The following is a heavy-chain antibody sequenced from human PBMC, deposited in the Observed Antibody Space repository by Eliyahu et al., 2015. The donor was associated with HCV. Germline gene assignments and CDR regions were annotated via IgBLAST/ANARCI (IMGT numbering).Heavy chain of an antibody. CDR2: IYYSGST. V-gene: IGHV4-31*03. CDR3: ARLSDYYDSSVVPFDL. D-gene: IGHD3-22*01. J-gene: IGHJ2*01. Sequence: QVQLQESGPGLVKPSQTLSLTCTVSGGSISSGGYYWSWIRQHPGKGLEWIGDIYYSGSTYHNPSLKSRVTISVDTSKNQFSLKLSSVTAADTAVYYCARLSDYYDSSVVPFDLWGRGTLVTVSS. CDR1: GGSISSGGYY.